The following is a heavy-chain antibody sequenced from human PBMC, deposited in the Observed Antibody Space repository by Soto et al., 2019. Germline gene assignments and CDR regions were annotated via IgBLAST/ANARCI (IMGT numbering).Heavy chain of an antibody. J-gene: IGHJ3*02. D-gene: IGHD3-22*01. CDR1: GFTFSSYA. Sequence: PGGSLRLSCAASGFTFSSYAMSWVRQAPGKGLEWVSAISGSGGSTYYADSVKGRFTISRDNSKNTLYLQMNSLRAEDTAVYYCAKHYYDSSGPYDAFDIWGQGTMVTVSS. CDR2: ISGSGGST. V-gene: IGHV3-23*01. CDR3: AKHYYDSSGPYDAFDI.